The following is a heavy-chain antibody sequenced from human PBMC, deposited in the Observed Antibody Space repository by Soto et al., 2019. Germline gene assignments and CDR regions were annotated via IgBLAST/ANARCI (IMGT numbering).Heavy chain of an antibody. CDR3: ARSGGIAAAGRFDY. J-gene: IGHJ4*02. CDR2: ISAYNGNT. CDR1: GYTFTSYG. V-gene: IGHV1-18*01. Sequence: ASVKVSCKASGYTFTSYGISWVRQAPGQGLEWKGWISAYNGNTNYAQKLQSRVTMTTDTSTSTAYMELSSVTAADTAVYYCARSGGIAAAGRFDYWGQGTLVTVSS. D-gene: IGHD6-13*01.